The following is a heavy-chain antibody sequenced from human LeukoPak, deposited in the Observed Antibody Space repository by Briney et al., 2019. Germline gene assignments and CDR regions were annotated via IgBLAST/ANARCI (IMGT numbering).Heavy chain of an antibody. Sequence: ASVKVSCKASGYTFTSYGISWVRQAPGQGLEWMGWSSAYNGNTNYAQKLQGRVTMTTDTSTSTAYMELRSLRSDDTAVYYCARGRHYYERSGHPREDYWGQGTLVTVSS. D-gene: IGHD3-22*01. CDR3: ARGRHYYERSGHPREDY. J-gene: IGHJ4*02. CDR2: SSAYNGNT. V-gene: IGHV1-18*01. CDR1: GYTFTSYG.